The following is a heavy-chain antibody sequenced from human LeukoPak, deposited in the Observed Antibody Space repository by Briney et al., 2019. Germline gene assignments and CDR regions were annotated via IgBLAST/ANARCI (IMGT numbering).Heavy chain of an antibody. Sequence: GASVKVSCKASGYTFTSYYMHWVRQAPGQGLEWMGIINPSGGSTSYAQKFQGRVTMTRDTSMSTVYMELSSLRSDVTAVYYCARPLVQTKSTIFGVVTEFDYWGQGTLVTVSS. J-gene: IGHJ4*02. V-gene: IGHV1-46*01. CDR2: INPSGGST. CDR3: ARPLVQTKSTIFGVVTEFDY. CDR1: GYTFTSYY. D-gene: IGHD3-3*01.